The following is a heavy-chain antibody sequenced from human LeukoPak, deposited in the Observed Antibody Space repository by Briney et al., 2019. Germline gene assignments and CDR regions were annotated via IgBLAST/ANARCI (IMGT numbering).Heavy chain of an antibody. CDR2: INSDGGNT. V-gene: IGHV3-74*01. CDR1: GFTFSSYW. J-gene: IGHJ4*02. CDR3: ARDGGSGTPLDY. Sequence: GGSLRLSCAASGFTFSSYWMHWVRQVPGKGPVWVSRINSDGGNTRYADSVKGRFTISRDNAKNTLYLQMNSLRAEDTAVYFCARDGGSGTPLDYWGQGTLVTVSS. D-gene: IGHD3-10*01.